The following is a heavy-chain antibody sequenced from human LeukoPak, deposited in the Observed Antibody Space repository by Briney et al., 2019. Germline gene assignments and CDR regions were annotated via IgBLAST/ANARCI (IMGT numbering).Heavy chain of an antibody. J-gene: IGHJ4*02. CDR3: ARDLSPVVRASPMGY. Sequence: GGSLRLSCAASGFTFSHHYMHWVRQAPGKGLEWVALITYDGYYKYYSDSVKGRFTISSDTSKNTLYLQMNSLRAEDTAVYYCARDLSPVVRASPMGYWGQGTPVTVSS. D-gene: IGHD3-10*01. V-gene: IGHV3-30*03. CDR2: ITYDGYYK. CDR1: GFTFSHHY.